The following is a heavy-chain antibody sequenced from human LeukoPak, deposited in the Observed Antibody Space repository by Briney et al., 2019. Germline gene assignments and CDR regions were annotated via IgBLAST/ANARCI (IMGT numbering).Heavy chain of an antibody. D-gene: IGHD4-11*01. CDR1: GYSISSGYY. J-gene: IGHJ4*02. V-gene: IGHV4-38-2*01. CDR3: ARKKGLQYYFDY. Sequence: PSETLSLTCAVSGYSISSGYYWGWIRQPPGKGLEWIGSIYHSGSTYYNPSLKSRVTISVDTSKNQFSLKLSSVTAADTAVYYCARKKGLQYYFDYWGQGTLVTVSS. CDR2: IYHSGST.